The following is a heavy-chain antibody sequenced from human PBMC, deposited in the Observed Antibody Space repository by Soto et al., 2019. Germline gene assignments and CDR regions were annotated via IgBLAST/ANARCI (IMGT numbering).Heavy chain of an antibody. CDR3: ARLFTSREYRFYYYYGMDV. CDR2: IYPGDSDT. CDR1: GYSFTSYW. Sequence: GESLKISCKGSGYSFTSYWIGWVRQMPGKGLEWMGIIYPGDSDTRYSPSFQGQVTISADKSISTAYLQWSSLKASDTAMYYCARLFTSREYRFYYYYGMDVWGQGTTVTVSS. D-gene: IGHD5-18*01. J-gene: IGHJ6*02. V-gene: IGHV5-51*01.